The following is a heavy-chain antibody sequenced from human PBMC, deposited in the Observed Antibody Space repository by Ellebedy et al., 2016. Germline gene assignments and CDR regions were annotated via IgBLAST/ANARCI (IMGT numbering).Heavy chain of an antibody. CDR3: ALSGGHDSKDIYYYYMDV. V-gene: IGHV3-23*01. D-gene: IGHD5-12*01. CDR1: GFSFSRSA. J-gene: IGHJ6*03. Sequence: GGSLRLSXAASGFSFSRSAMSWVRQAPGKGLEWVSTLSGSGGNTFYADSVQGRFTISRDKSKKTLYLQMNSLRVEDTALYYCALSGGHDSKDIYYYYMDVWGIGTTVTVSS. CDR2: LSGSGGNT.